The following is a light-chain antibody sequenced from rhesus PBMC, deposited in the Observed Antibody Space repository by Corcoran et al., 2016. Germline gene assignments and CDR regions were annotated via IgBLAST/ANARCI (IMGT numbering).Light chain of an antibody. CDR2: AAS. V-gene: IGKV1-41*01. J-gene: IGKJ4*01. Sequence: DIQMTQSPSSLSASVGDRVTITCRASQGISNDLNWYQQKPGKAPKLLFYAASSLESGVPSRFSGSGSGTDFTLTISSLQPEDFATYYYPPFKNYLSLTFGGGTKVEIK. CDR3: PPFKNYLSLT. CDR1: QGISND.